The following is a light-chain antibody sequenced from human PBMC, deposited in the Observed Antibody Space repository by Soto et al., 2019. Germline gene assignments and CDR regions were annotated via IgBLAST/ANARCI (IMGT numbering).Light chain of an antibody. Sequence: DIQMTQSPSTLSASVGDRVTITCRASQSISSWLAWYQQKPGKAPKLLIYDASSLESGVPSRFSGSGSGTEFTLTISSLQPDDFATYYCEQYHILPYTFGQGTKLHIK. CDR3: EQYHILPYT. J-gene: IGKJ2*01. V-gene: IGKV1-5*01. CDR1: QSISSW. CDR2: DAS.